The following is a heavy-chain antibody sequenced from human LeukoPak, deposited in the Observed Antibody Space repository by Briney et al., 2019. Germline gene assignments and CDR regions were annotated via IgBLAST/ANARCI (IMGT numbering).Heavy chain of an antibody. CDR3: TRDRGYSGYAHGY. CDR2: ILNSSYI. J-gene: IGHJ4*02. D-gene: IGHD5-12*01. CDR1: GFTFKSYA. Sequence: GGSLRLSCAASGFTFKSYALGWVRQAPGKGLEWASSILNSSYIYYADSVKGRFTISRDNTENSLILQMNGLRAEDTGVYYCTRDRGYSGYAHGYWGQGTLVIVSS. V-gene: IGHV3-21*01.